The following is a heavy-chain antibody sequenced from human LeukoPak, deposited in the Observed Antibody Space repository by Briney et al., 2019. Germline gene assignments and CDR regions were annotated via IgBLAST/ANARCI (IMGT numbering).Heavy chain of an antibody. V-gene: IGHV3-74*01. Sequence: GGSLRLSCAASGSTFSRYWMHWVRQAPGKGLVWVSRINSDGSSTSYADSVKGRFTISRDNAKNTLYLQMNSLRAEDTAVYYCARGSYGSGSSDYWGQGTLVTVSS. CDR3: ARGSYGSGSSDY. D-gene: IGHD3-10*01. CDR2: INSDGSST. CDR1: GSTFSRYW. J-gene: IGHJ4*02.